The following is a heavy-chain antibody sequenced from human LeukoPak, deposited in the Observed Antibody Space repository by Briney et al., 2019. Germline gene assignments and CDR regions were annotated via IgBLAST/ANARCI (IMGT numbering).Heavy chain of an antibody. CDR2: IIPIFGTA. D-gene: IGHD1-7*01. Sequence: SVKVSCKASGGTFSSYAISWVRQAPGQGLEWMGGIIPIFGTANYAQKFQGRVTITTDESTSTAYMELSSLISEDTAVYYCARDNYAGANWFDPWGQGTLVTVSS. CDR1: GGTFSSYA. J-gene: IGHJ5*02. V-gene: IGHV1-69*05. CDR3: ARDNYAGANWFDP.